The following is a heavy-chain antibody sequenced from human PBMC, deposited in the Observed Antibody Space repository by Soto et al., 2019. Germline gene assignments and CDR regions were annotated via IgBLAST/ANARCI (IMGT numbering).Heavy chain of an antibody. CDR3: ATRSGQLPYYFDY. CDR1: GFTFTNYG. D-gene: IGHD6-6*01. Sequence: GASVKVSCKASGFTFTNYGISWVRQAPGQGLEWMGWISVYKGNTNYAQSLQGRVTMTTDKSTNTAYMELRSLRFDDTAVYYCATRSGQLPYYFDYWGQGTLVSSPQ. V-gene: IGHV1-18*01. J-gene: IGHJ4*02. CDR2: ISVYKGNT.